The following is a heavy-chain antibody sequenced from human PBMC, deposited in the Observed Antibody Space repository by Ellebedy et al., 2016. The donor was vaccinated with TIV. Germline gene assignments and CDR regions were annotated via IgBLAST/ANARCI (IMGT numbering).Heavy chain of an antibody. CDR1: GGTFSSYA. D-gene: IGHD5-12*01. CDR3: ARDSDSGYEGWFDP. Sequence: AASVKVSCKASGGTFSSYAISWVRQAPGQGLKWMGGIIPIFGTANYAQKFQGRVTITADESTSTAYMELSSLRSEDTAVYYCARDSDSGYEGWFDPWGQGTLVTVSS. V-gene: IGHV1-69*13. J-gene: IGHJ5*02. CDR2: IIPIFGTA.